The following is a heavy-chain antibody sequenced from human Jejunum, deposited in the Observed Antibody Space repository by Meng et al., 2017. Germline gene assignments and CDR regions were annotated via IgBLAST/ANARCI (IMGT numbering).Heavy chain of an antibody. CDR3: ARRGGAYSTGHFPHFDD. CDR2: VFHTGSS. J-gene: IGHJ4*02. Sequence: QVTLQGSGPGLVTPSGTLSLTCPFSGGSISSTNWWSWVRQPPGKGPEWIGDVFHTGSSNYSPSLRSRVTISVDKSKNQFSLNLSSVTAADTAVYFCARRGGAYSTGHFPHFDDWGQGTLVTVSS. CDR1: GGSISSTNW. V-gene: IGHV4-4*02. D-gene: IGHD6-19*01.